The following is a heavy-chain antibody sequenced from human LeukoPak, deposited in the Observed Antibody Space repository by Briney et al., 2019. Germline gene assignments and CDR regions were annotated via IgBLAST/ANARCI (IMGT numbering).Heavy chain of an antibody. V-gene: IGHV3-30*04. CDR2: ISYDGSNK. CDR1: GFTFDDYA. CDR3: ARDFSSYYANSAYYGDTWFDY. D-gene: IGHD3-22*01. Sequence: PGGSLRLSCAASGFTFDDYAIHWVRQAPGKGLEWVAVISYDGSNKYYADSVKGRFTISRDNSKNTLYLQMNSLRAEDTAVYYCARDFSSYYANSAYYGDTWFDYWGQGTLVTVSS. J-gene: IGHJ4*02.